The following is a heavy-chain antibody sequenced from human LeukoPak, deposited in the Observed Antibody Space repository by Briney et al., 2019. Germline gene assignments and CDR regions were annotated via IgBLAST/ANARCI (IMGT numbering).Heavy chain of an antibody. Sequence: SETLSLTCAVYGGSFSGYYWSWIRQPPGKGLEWIGEINHSGSTNYNPSLKSRVTISVDTSKNQFSLKLSSVTAADTAVYYCARGYSYAGDYWGQGTLVTVSS. CDR3: ARGYSYAGDY. D-gene: IGHD5-18*01. CDR1: GGSFSGYY. J-gene: IGHJ4*02. V-gene: IGHV4-34*01. CDR2: INHSGST.